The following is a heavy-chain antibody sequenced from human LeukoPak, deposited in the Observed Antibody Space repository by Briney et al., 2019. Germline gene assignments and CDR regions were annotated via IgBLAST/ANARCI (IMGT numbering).Heavy chain of an antibody. CDR1: GHTLTGYY. D-gene: IGHD1-26*01. CDR2: INPNSGGT. CDR3: TRESGSYHGNDF. J-gene: IGHJ4*02. V-gene: IGHV1-2*06. Sequence: ASVTVSCTASGHTLTGYYMHWVRQAPGQGLEWMGRINPNSGGTNYAQKFQGRVTMTGDTSISTAYMELSSQRSDDTAVYYCTRESGSYHGNDFWGQGTLVTVSS.